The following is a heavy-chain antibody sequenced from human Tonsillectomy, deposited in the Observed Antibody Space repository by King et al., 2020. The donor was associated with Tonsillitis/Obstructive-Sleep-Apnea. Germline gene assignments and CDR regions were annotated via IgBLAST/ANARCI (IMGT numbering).Heavy chain of an antibody. Sequence: QLVQSGAEVKKPGASVKVSCKASGYTFTGYYMHWVRQAPGQGLEWMGWINPNSGGTNYAQKFQGRVTMTRDTSISTAYMELSRLRSDDTDVYYRAREGVGAGYYYYGMEFWGQGATVTVSS. CDR2: INPNSGGT. D-gene: IGHD3-16*01. CDR1: GYTFTGYY. J-gene: IGHJ6*02. CDR3: AREGVGAGYYYYGMEF. V-gene: IGHV1-2*02.